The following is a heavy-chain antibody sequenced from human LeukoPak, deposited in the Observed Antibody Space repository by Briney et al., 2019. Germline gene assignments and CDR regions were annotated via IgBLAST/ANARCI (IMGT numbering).Heavy chain of an antibody. CDR2: ISGDGGST. D-gene: IGHD6-13*01. CDR3: AKGSPPGIAAAGSTLWDY. V-gene: IGHV3-43*02. Sequence: GGSLRLSCAASGFTFDDYAMHWVRQAPGKGLEWDSLISGDGGSTYYADSVKGRFTISRDNSKNSLYLQMNSLRTEDTALYYCAKGSPPGIAAAGSTLWDYWGQGTLVTVSS. CDR1: GFTFDDYA. J-gene: IGHJ4*02.